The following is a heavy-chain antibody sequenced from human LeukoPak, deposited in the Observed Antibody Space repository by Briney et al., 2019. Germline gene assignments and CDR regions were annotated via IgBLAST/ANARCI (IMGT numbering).Heavy chain of an antibody. Sequence: GGSLRLPRAASGFTFSNDWMHWVRQAPGKGLVWVSRINTDGSTTTYADSVKGRFTISRDNAKNTLYLQMNGLRVEDTAVYYCARGRGGRYHYWGQGTMVNVSS. CDR3: ARGRGGRYHY. J-gene: IGHJ4*02. V-gene: IGHV3-74*01. CDR2: INTDGSTT. CDR1: GFTFSNDW. D-gene: IGHD2-15*01.